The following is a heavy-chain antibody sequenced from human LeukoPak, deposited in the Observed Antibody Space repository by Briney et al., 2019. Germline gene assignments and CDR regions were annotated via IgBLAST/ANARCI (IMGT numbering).Heavy chain of an antibody. Sequence: AAVKVSCTASGYTFTNYYMNWVRQAPGQGLEWMGIINPSGGSTSYAQKFQGRVTVTRDTATSTAYMELSSLRSEDTAMYYCAREGEIGYDLSDYWGQGTLDTVSS. J-gene: IGHJ4*02. V-gene: IGHV1-46*01. CDR1: GYTFTNYY. CDR3: AREGEIGYDLSDY. D-gene: IGHD5-12*01. CDR2: INPSGGST.